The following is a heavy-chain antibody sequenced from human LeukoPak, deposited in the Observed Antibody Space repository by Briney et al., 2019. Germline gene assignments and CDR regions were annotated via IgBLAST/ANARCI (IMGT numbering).Heavy chain of an antibody. CDR2: INAGNGHT. CDR3: ARGIWSATRVDYYLDN. J-gene: IGHJ4*02. V-gene: IGHV1-3*01. D-gene: IGHD5-24*01. CDR1: GYTFSGYA. Sequence: ASVKVSCKASGYTFSGYAIHWVRQAPEQRFEWMGWINAGNGHTKYSQNFQGRVTITRDSSANIVYMDVSSLTSEDTAVYYCARGIWSATRVDYYLDNWGRGTLVTVSS.